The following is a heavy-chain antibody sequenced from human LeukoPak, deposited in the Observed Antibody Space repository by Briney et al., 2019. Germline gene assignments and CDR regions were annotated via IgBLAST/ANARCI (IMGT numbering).Heavy chain of an antibody. Sequence: GGSLRLSCAASGFTVSSNYMSWVRQAPGKGLEWVSVIYTGGSTHYADSVKGRFTISRNNSKNTLYLKMNSLRAEDTAVYYCARWPWFEGAFDIWGQGTMVTVPS. V-gene: IGHV3-53*01. J-gene: IGHJ3*02. D-gene: IGHD3-10*01. CDR3: ARWPWFEGAFDI. CDR1: GFTVSSNY. CDR2: IYTGGST.